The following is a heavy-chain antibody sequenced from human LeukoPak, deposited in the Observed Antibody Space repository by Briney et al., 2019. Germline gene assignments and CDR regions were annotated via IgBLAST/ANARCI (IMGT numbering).Heavy chain of an antibody. CDR3: AKTRDSYGYVYFDY. Sequence: GSLILSCSASGFTFSDYYMSWIRQAPGKGLEWVSYISSSGSTIYYADSVTGRFTTSRGNPHTSPYLQMNSLRAEDTAVYYCAKTRDSYGYVYFDYWGQGTLVTVSS. V-gene: IGHV3-11*04. J-gene: IGHJ4*02. CDR1: GFTFSDYY. D-gene: IGHD5-18*01. CDR2: ISSSGSTI.